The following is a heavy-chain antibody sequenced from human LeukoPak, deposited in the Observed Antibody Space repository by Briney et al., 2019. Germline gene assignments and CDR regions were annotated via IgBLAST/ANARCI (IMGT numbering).Heavy chain of an antibody. CDR1: GFTFRNYW. CDR2: IKQYGVEK. CDR3: ARDYYHDSSGYIPAGDAFDI. V-gene: IGHV3-7*01. Sequence: GGSLRLSCAASGFTFRNYWMTWVRQAPGKGLEWVANIKQYGVEKYYLDSVKGRFTISRDDAENSLYLQMNSLRAEDAAVYYCARDYYHDSSGYIPAGDAFDIWGQGTMVTVSS. J-gene: IGHJ3*02. D-gene: IGHD3-22*01.